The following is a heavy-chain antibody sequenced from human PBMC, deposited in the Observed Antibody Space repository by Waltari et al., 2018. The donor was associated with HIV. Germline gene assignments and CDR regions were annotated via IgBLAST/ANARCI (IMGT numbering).Heavy chain of an antibody. V-gene: IGHV1-69*12. J-gene: IGHJ5*01. D-gene: IGHD6-6*01. CDR3: ATLVDYSSSSVPLSLDS. CDR2: NIPIFGTA. Sequence: QVQLVQSGAEVKKPGSSMMVSCEASGGTLSNYAVTWVRQAPGQGLEWMGGNIPIFGTATYAQKFQGRVTISADEVTNTAYMELRNLRSDDTAVYYCATLVDYSSSSVPLSLDSWGQGTLVTVSA. CDR1: GGTLSNYA.